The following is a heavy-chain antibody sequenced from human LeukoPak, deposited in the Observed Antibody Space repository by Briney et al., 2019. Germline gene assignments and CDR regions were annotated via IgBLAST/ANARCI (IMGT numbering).Heavy chain of an antibody. CDR3: ASELYYYSSGSYNRLDY. D-gene: IGHD3-10*01. V-gene: IGHV3-33*01. Sequence: GGSLRLSCAASGFTFSSYGMHWVRQAPGKGLEWVVVIWYDGSNKYYADSVKGRFTISRDNSKNTLYLQMNSLRAEDTAVYYCASELYYYSSGSYNRLDYWGQGTLVTVSS. CDR1: GFTFSSYG. CDR2: IWYDGSNK. J-gene: IGHJ4*02.